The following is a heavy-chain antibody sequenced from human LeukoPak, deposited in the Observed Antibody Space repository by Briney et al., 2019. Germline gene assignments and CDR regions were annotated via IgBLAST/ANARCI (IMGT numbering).Heavy chain of an antibody. V-gene: IGHV3-23*01. CDR3: AKDRAPAAGDDAFDI. Sequence: GGSLRLSCAASGFPFSSHGMSWVRQAPGKGLEWVSGIIGGGGSTYYADSVKGRFTISGDDSKNTLYLQMNSLRAEDTAVYYCAKDRAPAAGDDAFDIWGQGTMVTVSS. CDR1: GFPFSSHG. J-gene: IGHJ3*02. CDR2: IIGGGGST. D-gene: IGHD2-2*01.